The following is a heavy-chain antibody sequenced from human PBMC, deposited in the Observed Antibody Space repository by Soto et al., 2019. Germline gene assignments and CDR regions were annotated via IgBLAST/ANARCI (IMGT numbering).Heavy chain of an antibody. Sequence: GSLRLSCAASGFTFSSYAMSWVRQAPGKGLEWVSAISGSGGSTYYADSVKGRFTISRDNSKNTLYLQMNSLRAEDTAVYYCAKESILRFLEWLSSPFDYWGQGTLVTVSS. CDR2: ISGSGGST. CDR1: GFTFSSYA. J-gene: IGHJ4*02. V-gene: IGHV3-23*01. D-gene: IGHD3-3*01. CDR3: AKESILRFLEWLSSPFDY.